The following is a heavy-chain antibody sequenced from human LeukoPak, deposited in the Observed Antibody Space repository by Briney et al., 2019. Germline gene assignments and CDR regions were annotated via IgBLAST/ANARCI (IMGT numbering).Heavy chain of an antibody. V-gene: IGHV4-34*01. CDR1: GGSFSGYY. J-gene: IGHJ5*02. Sequence: SETLSLTCAVYGGSFSGYYWSWIRQPPGKGLEWIGEINHSGSTNYNPSLKSRVTISVDTSKNQFSLKLSSVTAADTAVYYCARGVGSSWYLNWFDPWGQGTLVTVSS. D-gene: IGHD6-13*01. CDR2: INHSGST. CDR3: ARGVGSSWYLNWFDP.